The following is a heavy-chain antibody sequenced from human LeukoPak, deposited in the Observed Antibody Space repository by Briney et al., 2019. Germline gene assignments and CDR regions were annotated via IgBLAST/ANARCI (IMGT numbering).Heavy chain of an antibody. CDR3: VREAAELGRSLDF. D-gene: IGHD2-15*01. Sequence: KTSETLSLTCAVSGGSISSFFWTWIRQPAGKGLEWTGRIYTSGSTNYNPSLKSRVTMSVDTSKNQFSLKLSSVTAADTAVYYCVREAAELGRSLDFWGQGSLVTVSS. J-gene: IGHJ4*02. CDR1: GGSISSFF. CDR2: IYTSGST. V-gene: IGHV4-4*07.